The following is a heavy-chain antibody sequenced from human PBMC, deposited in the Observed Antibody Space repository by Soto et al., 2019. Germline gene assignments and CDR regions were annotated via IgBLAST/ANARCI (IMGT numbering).Heavy chain of an antibody. CDR2: ILEGDGST. CDR1: GFTISTHA. Sequence: EVDLLQSGGGLVQPGGSLRLSCAASGFTISTHAMGWVRQAPGKGLEWVSAILEGDGSTYYADSVMGRFTISRDFSKNTLFLQMNGLRVEDTAVYYCAKDGPESSRSTYYFPHWGQGSRVTVSS. J-gene: IGHJ1*01. V-gene: IGHV3-23*01. D-gene: IGHD3-22*01. CDR3: AKDGPESSRSTYYFPH.